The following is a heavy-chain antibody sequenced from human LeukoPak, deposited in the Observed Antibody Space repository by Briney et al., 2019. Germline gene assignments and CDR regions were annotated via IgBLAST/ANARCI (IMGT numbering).Heavy chain of an antibody. J-gene: IGHJ4*02. CDR1: GGSLGSSSYY. D-gene: IGHD3-3*01. V-gene: IGHV4-39*01. CDR3: AAENGNFWIGYHYFVD. Sequence: SETLSLTCAVSGGSLGSSSYYWGWIRQPPGKDLEWLGTIYYDGNTFYNPSLKSRVTLSIDMSKSQFSLTLSSVTATDTAIYYCAAENGNFWIGYHYFVDWGQGTLVSVS. CDR2: IYYDGNT.